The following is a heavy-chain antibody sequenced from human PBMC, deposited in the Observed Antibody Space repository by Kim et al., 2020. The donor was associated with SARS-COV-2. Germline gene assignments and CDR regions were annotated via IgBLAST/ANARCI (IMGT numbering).Heavy chain of an antibody. CDR1: GFTFSSYA. Sequence: GGSLRLSCAAPGFTFSSYAMSWVRQAPGKGLEWVSAISGRGGSTYNADPVKGRFTTSRDNSKNTLYLQMNSRRAEDTAGYYCAKRDGMDVGGQGTTGTV. CDR2: ISGRGGST. CDR3: AKRDGMDV. J-gene: IGHJ6*02. V-gene: IGHV3-23*01.